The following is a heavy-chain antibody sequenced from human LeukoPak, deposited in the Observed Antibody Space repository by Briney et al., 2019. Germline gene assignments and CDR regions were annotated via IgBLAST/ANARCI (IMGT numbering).Heavy chain of an antibody. CDR1: GYTFSTYG. J-gene: IGHJ4*02. CDR2: ISESGGSL. D-gene: IGHD6-13*01. CDR3: ARVGRSTWYYFDY. V-gene: IGHV3-23*01. Sequence: PEGSLGLSCAASGYTFSTYGMSWVRQAPGKGLEWVSGISESGGSLYYAASVQGRFTISRDNSKNMLYIQMNSLRADDTAVYYCARVGRSTWYYFDYWGQGTLVAISS.